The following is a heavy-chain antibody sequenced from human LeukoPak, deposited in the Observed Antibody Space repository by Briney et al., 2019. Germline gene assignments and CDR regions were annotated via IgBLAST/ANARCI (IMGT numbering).Heavy chain of an antibody. D-gene: IGHD6-19*01. V-gene: IGHV6-1*01. CDR3: ARDYSGWPNR. J-gene: IGHJ5*02. CDR1: GDSVSSKSAA. Sequence: SQTLSLTCAISGDSVSSKSAAWDWIRQSPSRGLEWLGRTYYRSKWHNDYVPSVESRITISADTSKNQFSLQLNSVTPEDTAVYYCARDYSGWPNRWGQGTLVTVSS. CDR2: TYYRSKWHN.